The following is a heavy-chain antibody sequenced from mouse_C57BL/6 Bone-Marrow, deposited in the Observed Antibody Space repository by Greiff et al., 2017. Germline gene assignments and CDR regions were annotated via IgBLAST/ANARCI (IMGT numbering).Heavy chain of an antibody. J-gene: IGHJ4*01. Sequence: VQLQQSGPELVKPGDSVKISCKASGYSFTGSFMNWVMQSHGKSLEWIGRINPYNGDTFYNEKFKGKATLTADKSSSTAYMELRSLTSEDSAVYYCGRWVTGDAMDYWGQGTSVTVSS. D-gene: IGHD2-13*01. V-gene: IGHV1-20*01. CDR1: GYSFTGSF. CDR3: GRWVTGDAMDY. CDR2: INPYNGDT.